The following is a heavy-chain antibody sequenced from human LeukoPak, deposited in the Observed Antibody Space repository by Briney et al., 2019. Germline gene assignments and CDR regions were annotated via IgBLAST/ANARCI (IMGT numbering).Heavy chain of an antibody. Sequence: GGSLRLSCAASGFAFSSHSLDWVRQAPGKGLVWVSSISSTSSYIYYADSVKGRFTISRDNARHSLYLQMNSLRAEDTAVYYCARVGDYSDYAPDYSGQGTLVTVSS. CDR2: ISSTSSYI. CDR3: ARVGDYSDYAPDY. D-gene: IGHD4-11*01. J-gene: IGHJ4*03. CDR1: GFAFSSHS. V-gene: IGHV3-21*06.